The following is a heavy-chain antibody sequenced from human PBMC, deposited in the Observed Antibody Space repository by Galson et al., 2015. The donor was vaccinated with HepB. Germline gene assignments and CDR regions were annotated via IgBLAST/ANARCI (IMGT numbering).Heavy chain of an antibody. D-gene: IGHD4-17*01. CDR1: GFIFSSYD. CDR2: ISYAGTDQ. V-gene: IGHV3-30*18. CDR3: AKASTVTTDYFGY. Sequence: SLRLSCAASGFIFSSYDMHWVRQAPGKGLEWVAVISYAGTDQFYADSMKGRFTISRDNSKNTLYLQVNSLRPEDTAVYYCAKASTVTTDYFGYWGQGTLVTVSS. J-gene: IGHJ4*02.